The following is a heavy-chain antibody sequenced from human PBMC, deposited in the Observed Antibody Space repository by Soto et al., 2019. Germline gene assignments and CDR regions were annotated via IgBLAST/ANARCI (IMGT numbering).Heavy chain of an antibody. CDR3: AIGNPDWCEP. V-gene: IGHV4-38-2*01. D-gene: IGHD1-1*01. J-gene: IGHJ5*02. CDR1: GYSISSGLY. CDR2: IYRVGIT. Sequence: SETLSLTCAVSGYSISSGLYWGWIRPPPGKGLEWIGTIYRVGITYYNPSLKSRVTISIDTSKNHFSLRLSSVTATDTAVYFCAIGNPDWCEPWGQGTMVNVSS.